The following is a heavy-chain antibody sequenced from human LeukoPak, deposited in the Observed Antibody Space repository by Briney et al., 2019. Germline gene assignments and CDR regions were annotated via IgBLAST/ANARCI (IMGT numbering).Heavy chain of an antibody. D-gene: IGHD2-2*01. CDR3: ARDDSFQDIVVVPPPDLGF. V-gene: IGHV3-7*03. J-gene: IGHJ4*02. CDR1: GFTFSSYW. Sequence: PGGSLRLSCAAAGFTFSSYWMSWVRQAPGKWLEWEANIKQDGSEKYYVGSVKGRFTISRDNAKDSLYLQMDSLRAEDTAVYFCARDDSFQDIVVVPPPDLGFWGLGTLVTVSS. CDR2: IKQDGSEK.